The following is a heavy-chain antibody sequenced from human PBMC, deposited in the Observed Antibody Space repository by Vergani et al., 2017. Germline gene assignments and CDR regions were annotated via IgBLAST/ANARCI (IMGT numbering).Heavy chain of an antibody. J-gene: IGHJ2*01. CDR1: GASINNDFYY. Sequence: QVQLQESGPGLVKPSQTLSLTCTVSGASINNDFYYWHWIRQPAGKGLEWIGRIYVSGITDYNSSLQSRVSMSVDTSKNQFSLTLTSVTAADTAVYYCASGKYYSDSTSHFRGRYFDVWGRGTLVTVPS. CDR3: ASGKYYSDSTSHFRGRYFDV. V-gene: IGHV4-61*02. CDR2: IYVSGIT. D-gene: IGHD3-16*01.